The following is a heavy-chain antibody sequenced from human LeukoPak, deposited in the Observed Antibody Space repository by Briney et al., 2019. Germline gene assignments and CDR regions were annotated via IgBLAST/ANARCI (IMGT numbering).Heavy chain of an antibody. CDR2: ISSSGSTI. D-gene: IGHD4-23*01. J-gene: IGHJ6*03. CDR3: AXXRXVXXSYYYYYYYMDV. Sequence: PGXSLXXXCAASGFTFSSYEMNWVRQAPGKGLEWVSYISSSGSTIYYADSVKGRFTISRDNAKNSLYLQMNSLRAEDTAVYYCAXXRXVXXSYYYYYYYMDVWGKGTTVTVSS. CDR1: GFTFSSYE. V-gene: IGHV3-48*03.